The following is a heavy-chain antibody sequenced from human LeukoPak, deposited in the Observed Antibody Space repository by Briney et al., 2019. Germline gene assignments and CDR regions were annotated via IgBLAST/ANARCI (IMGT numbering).Heavy chain of an antibody. CDR1: GFIFSSYA. Sequence: GGSLRLSCAASGFIFSSYAMAWVRQAPGKGLEWVSAISGSGSSTYYADSVKGRFTISRDNPKNTLYLQMNSLRAEDSALYYCAKRVVGSYDWGQGTLVTVSS. CDR2: ISGSGSST. CDR3: AKRVVGSYD. V-gene: IGHV3-23*01. J-gene: IGHJ4*02. D-gene: IGHD2-15*01.